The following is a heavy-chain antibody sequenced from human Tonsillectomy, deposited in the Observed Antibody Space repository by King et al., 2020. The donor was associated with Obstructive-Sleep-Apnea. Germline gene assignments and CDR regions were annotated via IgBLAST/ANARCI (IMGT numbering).Heavy chain of an antibody. V-gene: IGHV3-15*01. D-gene: IGHD2-2*01. J-gene: IGHJ6*02. CDR2: IKSKTDGETT. CDR1: GFTFTNAW. Sequence: EVQLVESGGGLVKPGGSLRLSCAASGFTFTNAWMNWVRQATGKGLEWVGRIKSKTDGETTDYAAPVKGRFTISRDDSKNTLYLQMNSLKTEETAVYYCTTDLYVPVVPVAMTVHYYGMDVWGQGTTVTVSS. CDR3: TTDLYVPVVPVAMTVHYYGMDV.